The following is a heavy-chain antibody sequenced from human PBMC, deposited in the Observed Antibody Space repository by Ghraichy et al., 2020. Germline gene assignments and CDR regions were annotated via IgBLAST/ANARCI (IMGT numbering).Heavy chain of an antibody. D-gene: IGHD3-3*01. CDR2: IKQDGSEK. CDR3: ARDNRGLYDFWSGPTYYGMDV. CDR1: GFTFSSYW. Sequence: GESLNISCAASGFTFSSYWMSWVRQAPGKGLEWVANIKQDGSEKYYVDSVKGRFTISRDNAKNSLYLQMNSLRAEDTAVYYCARDNRGLYDFWSGPTYYGMDVWGQGTTVTVSS. J-gene: IGHJ6*02. V-gene: IGHV3-7*03.